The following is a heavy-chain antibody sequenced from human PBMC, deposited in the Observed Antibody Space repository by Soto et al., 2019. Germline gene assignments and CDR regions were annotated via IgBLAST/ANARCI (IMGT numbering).Heavy chain of an antibody. J-gene: IGHJ4*02. V-gene: IGHV3-30-3*01. CDR3: ARADSWNDGGDY. CDR2: ISYDGSNK. CDR1: GFTFSSYA. Sequence: QVQLVESGGGVVQPGRSLRLSCAASGFTFSSYAMHWVRQAPGKGLEWVAVISYDGSNKYYADSVKGRFTISRDNSKNTLYLQMNSLRAEDTAVYYCARADSWNDGGDYWGQGTLVTVSS. D-gene: IGHD1-1*01.